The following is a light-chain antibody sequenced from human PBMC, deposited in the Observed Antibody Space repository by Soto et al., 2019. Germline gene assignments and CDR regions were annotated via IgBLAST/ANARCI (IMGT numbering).Light chain of an antibody. V-gene: IGKV1-8*01. CDR1: QGISSY. CDR3: QQYYSYPTWT. CDR2: AAS. J-gene: IGKJ1*01. Sequence: ALRMTQSPSSFSASTGDRVTITCRASQGISSYLAWYQQKPGKAPKLLIYAASTLQSGVPSRFSGSGSGTDFTLTISCLQSEDFATYYCQQYYSYPTWTFGQGTKVEIK.